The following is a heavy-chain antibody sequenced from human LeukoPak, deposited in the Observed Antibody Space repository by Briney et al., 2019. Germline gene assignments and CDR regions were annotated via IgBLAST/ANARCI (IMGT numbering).Heavy chain of an antibody. Sequence: ASVKVSCKASGYTFTGFFMHWVRQAPGQGLEWMRWINPNIGDAYYAQKFQGRVTMTRDRSINTAYMELSRLTSDDTAVYYCARMDLDGGDSFGFDSWGQGTLVTVSS. J-gene: IGHJ5*01. CDR1: GYTFTGFF. CDR3: ARMDLDGGDSFGFDS. V-gene: IGHV1-2*02. D-gene: IGHD2-21*02. CDR2: INPNIGDA.